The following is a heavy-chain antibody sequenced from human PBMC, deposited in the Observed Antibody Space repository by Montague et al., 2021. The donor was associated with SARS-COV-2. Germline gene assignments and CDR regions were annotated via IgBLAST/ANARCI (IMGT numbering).Heavy chain of an antibody. V-gene: IGHV4-59*01. CDR2: IYYSGST. D-gene: IGHD3-10*01. J-gene: IGHJ4*02. Sequence: SETLSLTCTVSGGSISSYYWSWIRQPPGKGLEWIGYIYYSGSTNYNLSLKSRVTISVDTSKNQFSLKLSSVTAADTAVYYCATTPGRFGEFHFDYWGQGTLVTVSS. CDR3: ATTPGRFGEFHFDY. CDR1: GGSISSYY.